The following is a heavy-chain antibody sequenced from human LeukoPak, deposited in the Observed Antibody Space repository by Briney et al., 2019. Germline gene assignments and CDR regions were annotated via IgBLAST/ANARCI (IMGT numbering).Heavy chain of an antibody. CDR2: LDSGGST. CDR1: GFLVSSSY. V-gene: IGHV3-53*01. D-gene: IGHD6-19*01. J-gene: IGHJ4*02. CDR3: ARDPSGNLHFDY. Sequence: PGGSLRLSCAVSGFLVSSSYMNWVRQAPGKGLEWVSVLDSGGSTFYADSVKGRFTISRDTSKNTLYLHMNSLRADDTAVYYCARDPSGNLHFDYWGQGTLVTVSS.